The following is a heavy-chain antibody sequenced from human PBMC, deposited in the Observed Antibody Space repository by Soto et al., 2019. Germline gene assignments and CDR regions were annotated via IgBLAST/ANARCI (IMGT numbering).Heavy chain of an antibody. CDR1: GGSISSGGYY. J-gene: IGHJ6*02. CDR2: IYYRGST. CDR3: ARDSFEEAASDYYGMDV. Sequence: QVQLQESGPGLVKPSQTLSLTCTVSGGSISSGGYYWSWIRQHPGKGLEWIGYIYYRGSTYYNPSLKSRVTTSVDTSKNHFSLELSSVTAADTDVYYCARDSFEEAASDYYGMDVWGQGTTVTVSS. D-gene: IGHD6-13*01. V-gene: IGHV4-31*03.